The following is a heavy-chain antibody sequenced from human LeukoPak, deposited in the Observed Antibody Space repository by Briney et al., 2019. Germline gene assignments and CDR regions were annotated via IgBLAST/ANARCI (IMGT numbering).Heavy chain of an antibody. D-gene: IGHD3-10*01. CDR1: GGSISSYY. V-gene: IGHV4-59*01. CDR3: ARAGYYYGSGYSYYYYYMDV. Sequence: SETLSLTCTVSGGSISSYYWSWIRQPPGKGLEWIGYIYYSGRTNYNPSLKSRVTISVDTSKNQFSLKLSSVTAADTAVYYCARAGYYYGSGYSYYYYYMDVWGKGTAVTVSS. CDR2: IYYSGRT. J-gene: IGHJ6*03.